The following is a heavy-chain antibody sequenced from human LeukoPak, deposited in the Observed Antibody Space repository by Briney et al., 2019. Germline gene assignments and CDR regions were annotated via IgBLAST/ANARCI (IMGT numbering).Heavy chain of an antibody. D-gene: IGHD3-22*01. CDR1: GGTFSSYA. V-gene: IGHV1-69*05. CDR3: ARVNYYDSYYYYMDV. J-gene: IGHJ6*03. Sequence: GSSVKVSCKASGGTFSSYAISWVRQAPGQGLEWMGRIIPIFGTANYAQKFQGRVTITTDESTSTAYMELSSLRSEDTAVYYCARVNYYDSYYYYMDVWGKGTTDTVSS. CDR2: IIPIFGTA.